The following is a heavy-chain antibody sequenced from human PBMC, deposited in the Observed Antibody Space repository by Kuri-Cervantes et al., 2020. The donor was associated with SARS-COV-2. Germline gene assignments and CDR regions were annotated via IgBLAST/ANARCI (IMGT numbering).Heavy chain of an antibody. Sequence: SVKVSCKASGGTFSSYAISWVRQAPGQGLEWMGGIIPIFGTANYAQKFQGRVTIIADESTSTAYMELSSLRSEDTAVYYCAGPSVRGDAEYFQHWGQGTLVTVSS. D-gene: IGHD3-10*02. CDR2: IIPIFGTA. V-gene: IGHV1-69*13. CDR1: GGTFSSYA. CDR3: AGPSVRGDAEYFQH. J-gene: IGHJ1*01.